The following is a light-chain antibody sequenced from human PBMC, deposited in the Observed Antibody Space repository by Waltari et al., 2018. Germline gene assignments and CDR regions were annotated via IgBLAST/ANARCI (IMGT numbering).Light chain of an antibody. CDR2: AAT. CDR3: QQSYSDART. CDR1: RSINTY. Sequence: DIQMTKSPSSLSASIGDRVTITCRASRSINTYLNWYQQKPGKAPKLLIYAATTLESGVPSRFSGSESGTDFTLTISSLQPEDFAIYYCQQSYSDARTFGQGTRVEMK. J-gene: IGKJ1*01. V-gene: IGKV1-39*01.